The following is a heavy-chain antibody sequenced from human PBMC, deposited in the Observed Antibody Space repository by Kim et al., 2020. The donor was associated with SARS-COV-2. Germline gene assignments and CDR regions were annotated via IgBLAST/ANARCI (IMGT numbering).Heavy chain of an antibody. J-gene: IGHJ6*02. CDR2: T. V-gene: IGHV3-23*01. Sequence: TSYADSVRGRFTISRDTAQDSLYLLMNNLRDDDTGLYYCTKHRPGVGMDVWGQGTTVTVSS. CDR3: TKHRPGVGMDV.